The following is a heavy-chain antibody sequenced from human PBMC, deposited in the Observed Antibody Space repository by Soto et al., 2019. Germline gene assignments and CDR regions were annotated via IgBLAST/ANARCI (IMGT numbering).Heavy chain of an antibody. J-gene: IGHJ4*02. D-gene: IGHD3-22*01. CDR1: GYTFTSYD. CDR2: MNPNSGNT. Sequence: ASVKVSCKASGYTFTSYDINWVRQATGQGFEWMGWMNPNSGNTGYAQKFQGRVTMTRDTSITTAYLELSSLTSEDTAVYYCARHFYYDSSGYLSGNFDYWGQGTLVTVSS. V-gene: IGHV1-8*01. CDR3: ARHFYYDSSGYLSGNFDY.